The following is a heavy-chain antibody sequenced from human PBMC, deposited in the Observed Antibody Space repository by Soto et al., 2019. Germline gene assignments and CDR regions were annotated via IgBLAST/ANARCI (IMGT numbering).Heavy chain of an antibody. Sequence: ASVKVSCKASGYTFTSYYMHWVRQAPGQGLEWMGIINPSGGSTSYAQKFQGRVTMTRDTSTSTVYMELSSLRSEDTAVYYRARVSGYCSSTSCFPWLDPWGQGNLVTVS. V-gene: IGHV1-46*03. D-gene: IGHD2-2*01. CDR3: ARVSGYCSSTSCFPWLDP. J-gene: IGHJ5*02. CDR2: INPSGGST. CDR1: GYTFTSYY.